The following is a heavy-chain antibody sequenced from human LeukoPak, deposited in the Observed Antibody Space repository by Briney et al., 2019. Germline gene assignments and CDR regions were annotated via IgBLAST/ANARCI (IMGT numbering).Heavy chain of an antibody. CDR1: GDSITSGGYY. J-gene: IGHJ4*02. CDR2: LYKTGST. D-gene: IGHD2-2*01. V-gene: IGHV4-31*03. CDR3: ARIHKYCSTNSCYGPEDF. Sequence: PSETLSLTCTVSGDSITSGGYYWSWIRQRPGKGLEWIGYLYKTGSTYYNPSLKSRVTMSVDTSRNQFSLKLNSVTAADTAVYYCARIHKYCSTNSCYGPEDFWGQGALITVSS.